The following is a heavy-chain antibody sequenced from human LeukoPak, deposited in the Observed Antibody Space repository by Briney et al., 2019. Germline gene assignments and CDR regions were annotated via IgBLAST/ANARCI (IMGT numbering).Heavy chain of an antibody. CDR2: INGGGSIT. Sequence: GGSLRLPCAASGFIFSNNWMYWIRQAPGKGLVWVSRINGGGSITNYADSVRGRFTISRDNAKNTLYLQMNSLRVEDTAVYYCARIDAPIDDWGQGTPVTVSS. V-gene: IGHV3-74*01. CDR1: GFIFSNNW. D-gene: IGHD3-9*01. J-gene: IGHJ4*02. CDR3: ARIDAPIDD.